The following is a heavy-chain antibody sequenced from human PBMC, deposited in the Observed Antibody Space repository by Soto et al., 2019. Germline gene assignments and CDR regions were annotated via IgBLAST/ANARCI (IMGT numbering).Heavy chain of an antibody. J-gene: IGHJ5*02. V-gene: IGHV3-30-3*01. CDR2: ISYDGSDK. CDR1: EFTFSSYA. CDR3: ARDTSIWYSLGVGWFDP. D-gene: IGHD2-2*01. Sequence: QVQLVESGGGVVQPGRSLRLSCVASEFTFSSYAMNWVRQAPGKGLEWVAVISYDGSDKYYADSVEGRFTISRDNAKNTLYLQMNSLRTDDTAVYYCARDTSIWYSLGVGWFDPWGQGTLVTVSS.